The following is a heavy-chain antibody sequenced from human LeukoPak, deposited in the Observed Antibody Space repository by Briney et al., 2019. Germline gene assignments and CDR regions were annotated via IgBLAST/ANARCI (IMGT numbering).Heavy chain of an antibody. V-gene: IGHV1-8*03. Sequence: ASVEVSCKASGYTFTSYDINWVRQATGQGLEWMGWMNPNSGNTGYAQKFQGRVTITRNTSISTAYMELSSLRSEDTAVYYCARGLRLPTRARYYYYYMDVWGKGTTVTVSS. CDR1: GYTFTSYD. CDR3: ARGLRLPTRARYYYYYMDV. J-gene: IGHJ6*03. CDR2: MNPNSGNT.